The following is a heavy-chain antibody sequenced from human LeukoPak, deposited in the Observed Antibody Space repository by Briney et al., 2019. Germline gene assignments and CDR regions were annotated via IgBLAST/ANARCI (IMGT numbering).Heavy chain of an antibody. Sequence: PSETLSLTCTVSGGSISSYYWSWIRQPPGKGLEWIVSMYYSGSTYNNPSLKSRVTISVDTSKNQFSLKLSSVTAADTAFYYCSRYDSDTGDFDPWGQGTLVTISS. D-gene: IGHD3-10*01. CDR2: MYYSGST. CDR1: GGSISSYY. CDR3: SRYDSDTGDFDP. J-gene: IGHJ5*02. V-gene: IGHV4-39*07.